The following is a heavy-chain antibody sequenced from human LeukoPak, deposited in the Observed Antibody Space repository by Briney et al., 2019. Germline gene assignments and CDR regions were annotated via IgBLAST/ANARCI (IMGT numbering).Heavy chain of an antibody. J-gene: IGHJ3*02. D-gene: IGHD5-18*01. CDR2: VTYTGS. CDR1: GTSISSYY. CDR3: ARHVDTALIGAFHI. Sequence: SETLSLTCTVSGTSISSYYWSWLRQPPGKGPEWIGYVTYTGSKYNPSLKSRVTISADRSKKEVSLRLSSVAAADTAMYFCARHVDTALIGAFHIWGQGTMVTVS. V-gene: IGHV4-59*08.